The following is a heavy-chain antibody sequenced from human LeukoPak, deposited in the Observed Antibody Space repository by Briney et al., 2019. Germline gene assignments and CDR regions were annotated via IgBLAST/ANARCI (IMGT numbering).Heavy chain of an antibody. CDR1: GFTFRNYS. J-gene: IGHJ4*02. D-gene: IGHD6-19*01. CDR2: ICSKGDST. Sequence: GGSLTLSCSPSGFTFRNYSMYWVPQAPGRGVEYVSGICSKGDSTHYADSVKCRFTISRHNYKHALYLQMSSLRSEDAAVYYCVKNGGYASGRYGGYFDYWGQGTLVTVSS. CDR3: VKNGGYASGRYGGYFDY. V-gene: IGHV3-64D*08.